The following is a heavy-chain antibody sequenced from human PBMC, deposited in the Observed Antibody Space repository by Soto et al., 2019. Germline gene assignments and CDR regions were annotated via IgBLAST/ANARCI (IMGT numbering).Heavy chain of an antibody. J-gene: IGHJ4*02. CDR1: GFSLSTSGMR. CDR2: IDWDDDK. D-gene: IGHD6-13*01. Sequence: ESGPTLVNPTQTLTLTCTFSGFSLSTSGMRVSWIRQPPGKALEWLARIDWDDDKFYSTSLKTRLTISKDTSKNQVVLTMTNMDPVDTATYYCARTRSLAAAGTFDYWGQGTLVTVSS. CDR3: ARTRSLAAAGTFDY. V-gene: IGHV2-70*04.